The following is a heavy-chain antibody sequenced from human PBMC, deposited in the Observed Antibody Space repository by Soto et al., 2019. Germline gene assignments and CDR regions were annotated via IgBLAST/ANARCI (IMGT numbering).Heavy chain of an antibody. V-gene: IGHV1-46*04. CDR3: ASDNSAANGVLDH. J-gene: IGHJ4*02. CDR2: INPSARNA. CDR1: GYTFTNYY. Sequence: QVQLVQSGAEVKNPGASVKLSCKASGYTFTNYYLHWVRQAPGQGLEWVGMINPSARNASYAQKLRGRLTMDRETSTTTVYMELSRLTFEDAAVYFCASDNSAANGVLDHWGQGTLVTVSS. D-gene: IGHD1-1*01.